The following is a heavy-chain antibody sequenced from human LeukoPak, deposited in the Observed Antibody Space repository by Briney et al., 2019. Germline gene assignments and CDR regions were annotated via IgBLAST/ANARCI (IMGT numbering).Heavy chain of an antibody. D-gene: IGHD5-18*01. CDR3: AKAGGYSYKHYFDS. CDR2: ISGSGSST. J-gene: IGHJ4*02. V-gene: IGHV3-23*01. Sequence: PGGSLRLSGAASGFTFSNHAMNWVLQARGKGLEWVSVISGSGSSTFYADSVKGRFTISRDNSKNTLYLQMNSLRSEDTAVYYCAKAGGYSYKHYFDSWGQGTLVTVSS. CDR1: GFTFSNHA.